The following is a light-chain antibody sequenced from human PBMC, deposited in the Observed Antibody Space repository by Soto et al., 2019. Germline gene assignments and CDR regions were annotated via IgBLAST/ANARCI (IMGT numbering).Light chain of an antibody. CDR2: EGS. Sequence: QSALTQPASVSGSPGQSITISCTGTSSDVGSYNLVSWYQQHPGKAPKLMIYEGSKRPSGVSNRFSGSKSGNTASLTISGLQAEDEADYYRCSYAGSSTHVVFGGGTKVTVL. J-gene: IGLJ2*01. V-gene: IGLV2-23*01. CDR1: SSDVGSYNL. CDR3: CSYAGSSTHVV.